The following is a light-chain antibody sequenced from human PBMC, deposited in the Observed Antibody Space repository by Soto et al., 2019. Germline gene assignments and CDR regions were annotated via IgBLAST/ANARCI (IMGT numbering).Light chain of an antibody. CDR2: GAS. CDR1: QSVSSN. Sequence: EIVMTQSPATLSVSPGERATLSCRASQSVSSNLAWYQQKPGQAPRLLIYGASTSATGIPARFSGSGSGTAFTLTISSLQSEDFAVYYCQQYNNWPPWTFGQGTKVDIK. J-gene: IGKJ1*01. V-gene: IGKV3-15*01. CDR3: QQYNNWPPWT.